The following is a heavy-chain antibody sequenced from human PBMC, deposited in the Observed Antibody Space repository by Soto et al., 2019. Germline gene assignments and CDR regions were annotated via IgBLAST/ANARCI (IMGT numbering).Heavy chain of an antibody. CDR3: ARDGREDFWSGYRSVDY. J-gene: IGHJ4*02. D-gene: IGHD3-3*01. Sequence: ASVKVSCKASGYTFTSYGISWVRQAPGQELEWMGWISAYNGNTNYAQKLQGRVTMTTDTSTSTAYMELRSLRSDDTAVYYCARDGREDFWSGYRSVDYWGQGTLVTVSS. V-gene: IGHV1-18*01. CDR2: ISAYNGNT. CDR1: GYTFTSYG.